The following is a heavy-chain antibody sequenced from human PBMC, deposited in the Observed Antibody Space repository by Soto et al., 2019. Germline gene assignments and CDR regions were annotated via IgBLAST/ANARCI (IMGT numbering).Heavy chain of an antibody. Sequence: RLSCAASEFSFRSYWMTWVRQAPGKGLEWVVLINEDGSQKYYVGSVKGRFIISRDNAKDSVYMQMDSLRAGDTAVYFCARVGRYGWDFDHWGQGTLVTVSS. V-gene: IGHV3-7*01. CDR2: INEDGSQK. CDR1: EFSFRSYW. CDR3: ARVGRYGWDFDH. D-gene: IGHD5-18*01. J-gene: IGHJ4*02.